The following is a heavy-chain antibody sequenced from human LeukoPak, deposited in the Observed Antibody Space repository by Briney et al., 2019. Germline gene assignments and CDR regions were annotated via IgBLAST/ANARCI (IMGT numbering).Heavy chain of an antibody. Sequence: GGSLRLSCAASGFTFSSYSMNWVRQAPGKGLAWVSRINVEGTYTTYTDSVKGRFTISRDNAKNTLYLQMNSLRAEDTAVYYCARDLTGYHDYWGQGTLVTVSS. CDR3: ARDLTGYHDY. J-gene: IGHJ4*02. D-gene: IGHD3-9*01. CDR2: INVEGTYT. V-gene: IGHV3-74*01. CDR1: GFTFSSYS.